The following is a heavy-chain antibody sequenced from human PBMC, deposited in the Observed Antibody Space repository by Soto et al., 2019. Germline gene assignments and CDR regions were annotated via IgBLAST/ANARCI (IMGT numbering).Heavy chain of an antibody. D-gene: IGHD2-15*01. CDR3: AREYCSGGSCYSHFFDY. CDR2: TYYRSKWYN. J-gene: IGHJ4*02. CDR1: GDSVSSNSAA. Sequence: SQTLSLTCAISGDSVSSNSAAWNWIRQSPSRGLEWLGRTYYRSKWYNDYAVSVKSRITINPDTSKNQFSLQLNSVTPEDTAVYYCAREYCSGGSCYSHFFDYWGQGTLVTVSS. V-gene: IGHV6-1*01.